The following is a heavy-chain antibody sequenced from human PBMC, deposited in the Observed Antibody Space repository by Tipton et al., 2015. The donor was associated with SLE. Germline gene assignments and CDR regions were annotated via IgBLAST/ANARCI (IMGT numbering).Heavy chain of an antibody. Sequence: TLSLTCSVSGVSIRTHYWSWIRQSPGKGLEWIGEINHSGSTNYNPSLKSRVTISVDTSKNQFSLKLSSVTAADTAVYYCARRIGSRGAFDIWGQGTMVTVSS. CDR3: ARRIGSRGAFDI. J-gene: IGHJ3*02. V-gene: IGHV4-34*01. D-gene: IGHD1-26*01. CDR1: GVSIRTHY. CDR2: INHSGST.